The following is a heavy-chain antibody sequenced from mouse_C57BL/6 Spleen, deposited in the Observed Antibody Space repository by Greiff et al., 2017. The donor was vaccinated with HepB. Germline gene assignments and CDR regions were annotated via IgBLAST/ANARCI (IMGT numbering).Heavy chain of an antibody. CDR2: IYPGDGDT. V-gene: IGHV1-80*01. CDR1: GYAFSSYW. CDR3: ARDGQLGGHYYAMDY. J-gene: IGHJ4*01. D-gene: IGHD4-1*02. Sequence: VQLQQSGAELVKPGASVKISCKASGYAFSSYWMNWVKQRPGKGLEWIGQIYPGDGDTNYNGKFKGKATLTADKSSSTAYMQLSSLTSEDSAVYFCARDGQLGGHYYAMDYWGQGTSVTVSS.